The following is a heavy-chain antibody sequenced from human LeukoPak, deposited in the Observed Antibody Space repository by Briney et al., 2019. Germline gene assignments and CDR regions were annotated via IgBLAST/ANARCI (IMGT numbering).Heavy chain of an antibody. CDR1: GGSISSSNW. D-gene: IGHD3-9*01. CDR3: ARAVLRYQGAFDI. J-gene: IGHJ3*02. Sequence: PSETLSLTCAVSGGSISSSNWWSWVRQPPGKGLEWIGEIYHSGSTNYNPSLKSRVTISVDKSKNQFSLKLSSVTAADTAVYYCARAVLRYQGAFDIWGQGTMVTVSS. CDR2: IYHSGST. V-gene: IGHV4-4*02.